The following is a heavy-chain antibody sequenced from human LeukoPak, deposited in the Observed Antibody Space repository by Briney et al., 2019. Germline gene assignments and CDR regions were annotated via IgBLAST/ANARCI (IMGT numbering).Heavy chain of an antibody. V-gene: IGHV3-30-3*01. J-gene: IGHJ4*02. CDR2: ISYDGSNK. CDR1: GFTFSSYA. Sequence: GGSLRLSCAASGFTFSSYAMHWVRQAPGKGLEWVAVISYDGSNKYYADSVKGRFTISRDNSKNTLYLQMNSLRAEDTAVYYCARVDTVMADYWGQGTLVTVSS. CDR3: ARVDTVMADY. D-gene: IGHD5-18*01.